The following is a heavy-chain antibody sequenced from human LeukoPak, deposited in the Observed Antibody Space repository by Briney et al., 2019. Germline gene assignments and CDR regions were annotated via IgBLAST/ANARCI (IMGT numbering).Heavy chain of an antibody. CDR1: GFTFSRNG. D-gene: IGHD6-13*01. Sequence: GGSLRLSCAASGFTFSRNGMHWVRQAPGKGLEWVSCIWYDGSQKYFADSVKGRFTISRDTTMNTLYLQMNSLRVEETAVYYCARIYGSTWTLDYWGQGTLVTVSS. CDR2: IWYDGSQK. V-gene: IGHV3-33*01. J-gene: IGHJ4*02. CDR3: ARIYGSTWTLDY.